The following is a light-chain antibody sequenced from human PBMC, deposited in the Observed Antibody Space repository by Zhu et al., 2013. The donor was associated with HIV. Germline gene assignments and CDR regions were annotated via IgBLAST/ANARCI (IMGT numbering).Light chain of an antibody. CDR3: QQRSDWPLT. V-gene: IGKV3-11*01. Sequence: EIVLTQSPATLPLSPGERATLSCRASQSISSYLAWYQQKAGQAPRLLIYDASNRATGIPARFSGSGSGTDFTLTISSLEPEDFAVYYCQQRSDWPLTFGGGTKVEI. J-gene: IGKJ4*01. CDR2: DAS. CDR1: QSISSY.